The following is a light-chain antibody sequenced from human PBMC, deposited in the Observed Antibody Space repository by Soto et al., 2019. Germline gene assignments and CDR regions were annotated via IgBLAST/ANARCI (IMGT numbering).Light chain of an antibody. CDR2: DAS. Sequence: EIVLTQSPGTLSLSPGERATLSCRASQSVSYYLAWYQQKPGQAPRLLIYDASSRATGVPDRFSGSRSGTEFTLTINSLQSEDFAVYYCQRYNNWPLTFGGGTKVDI. CDR3: QRYNNWPLT. CDR1: QSVSYY. V-gene: IGKV3D-15*01. J-gene: IGKJ4*01.